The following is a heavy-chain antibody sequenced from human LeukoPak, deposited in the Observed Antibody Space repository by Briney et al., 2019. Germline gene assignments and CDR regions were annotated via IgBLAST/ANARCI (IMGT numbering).Heavy chain of an antibody. Sequence: GGSLRLSCAASGFTFSTYAMSWVRQSPGQGLEWVSAISSTGGSTYYADSVRGRFTMSRDNSKNTLYLRMNSLRAEDTAVYYCAKDYVSGNGIWYFDIWGRGTLVTVSS. CDR3: AKDYVSGNGIWYFDI. CDR2: ISSTGGST. CDR1: GFTFSTYA. D-gene: IGHD3-10*01. V-gene: IGHV3-23*01. J-gene: IGHJ2*01.